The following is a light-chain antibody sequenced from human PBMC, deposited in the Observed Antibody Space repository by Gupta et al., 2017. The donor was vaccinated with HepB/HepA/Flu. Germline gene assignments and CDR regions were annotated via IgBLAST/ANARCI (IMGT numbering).Light chain of an antibody. Sequence: LAPTQSPSASSPLGSSVKLTCTLSSGHSSFAIAWHQQQSEKGPRYLMKRNIDGSHIKGDGITDCFSGSRSGFARSLTIASVLSEDEAEYSCKTWGTGSWVFGGGTKLTVL. J-gene: IGLJ3*02. CDR3: KTWGTGSWV. V-gene: IGLV4-69*01. CDR1: SGHSSFA. CDR2: RNIDGSH.